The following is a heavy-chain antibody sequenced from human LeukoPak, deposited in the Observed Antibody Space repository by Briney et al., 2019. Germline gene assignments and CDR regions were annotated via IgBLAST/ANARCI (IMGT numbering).Heavy chain of an antibody. CDR1: GYTFSGYY. CDR2: INPNSGGT. V-gene: IGHV1-2*02. D-gene: IGHD3-22*01. CDR3: ARGSYDSSDFEYFHH. J-gene: IGHJ1*01. Sequence: ASVKVSCKASGYTFSGYYMHWVRQAPGQGLEWMGWINPNSGGTNYAQKFQGRVTMTRDTSISTAYMELSRLRSDDTAVYYCARGSYDSSDFEYFHHWGQGTLVAVSS.